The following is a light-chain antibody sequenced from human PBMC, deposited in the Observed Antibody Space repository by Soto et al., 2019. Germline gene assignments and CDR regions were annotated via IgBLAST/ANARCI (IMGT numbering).Light chain of an antibody. V-gene: IGKV3-20*01. CDR1: QSVGSSY. CDR2: GAS. J-gene: IGKJ5*01. Sequence: EIVLAQSPGTLSLSPLERPTLSRRASQSVGSSYLAWYQTKPRQAPRLLIYGASSRATGIPDRFSGSGAGTDFTIPINRLEPEDVAVYYCQLYGPSITFGQGTRLEIK. CDR3: QLYGPSIT.